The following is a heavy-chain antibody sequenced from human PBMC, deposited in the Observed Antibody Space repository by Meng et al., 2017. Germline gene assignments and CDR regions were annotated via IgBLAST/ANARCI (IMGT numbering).Heavy chain of an antibody. D-gene: IGHD6-13*01. Sequence: RLVRPGPEVKTPGASVKLSCKPSGYTYAAYCLHWLRQAPGQGLEWMGRIDPNNDHTQYAQNFQGRVTMTSDTSISTVYMELNGLRSDDTAVYYCARDEDISAAGKLFGDYWGQGTLVTVSS. CDR1: GYTYAAYC. V-gene: IGHV1-2*06. CDR3: ARDEDISAAGKLFGDY. J-gene: IGHJ4*02. CDR2: IDPNNDHT.